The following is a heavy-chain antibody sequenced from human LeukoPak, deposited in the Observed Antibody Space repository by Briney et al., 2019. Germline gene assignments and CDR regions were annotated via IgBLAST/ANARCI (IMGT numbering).Heavy chain of an antibody. CDR1: GFTFSSYS. V-gene: IGHV3-21*04. CDR2: ISSSSSYI. J-gene: IGHJ4*02. D-gene: IGHD5-12*01. Sequence: GGSLRLSCAASGFTFSSYSMNWVRQAPGKGLEWVSSISSSSSYIYYADSVKGRFTVSRDNAKNSLYLQMNSLRAEDRAVYYCARGGYSGLNFDYWGQGTLVTVSS. CDR3: ARGGYSGLNFDY.